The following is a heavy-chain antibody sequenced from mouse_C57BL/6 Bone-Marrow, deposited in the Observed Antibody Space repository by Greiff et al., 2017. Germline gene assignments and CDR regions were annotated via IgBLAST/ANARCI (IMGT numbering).Heavy chain of an antibody. D-gene: IGHD2-12*01. CDR3: TYSNDAWFAY. J-gene: IGHJ3*01. Sequence: VQLQQSGAELVRPGASVKFSCTASGFNIKDYYMHWVKQRPEKSLEWIGRLSPEDGDTEYAPKFQGKATMTADPSSNTAYLQLSSLTSEDTAVYYCTYSNDAWFAYWGQGTLVTVSA. CDR1: GFNIKDYY. V-gene: IGHV14-1*01. CDR2: LSPEDGDT.